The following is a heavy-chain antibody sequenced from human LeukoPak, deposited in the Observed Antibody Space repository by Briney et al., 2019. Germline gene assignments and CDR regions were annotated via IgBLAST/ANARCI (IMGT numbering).Heavy chain of an antibody. CDR2: IYYSGST. J-gene: IGHJ4*02. D-gene: IGHD4-17*01. CDR1: GGSISSYY. V-gene: IGHV4-59*01. Sequence: PSETLSLTCTVSGGSISSYYWSWIRQPPGKGLEWIGYIYYSGSTNYNPSLKSRVTISVDTSRNQFSLKLSSVTAADTAVYYCARDSLFQYGDTVEYYFDYWGQGNLVTVSS. CDR3: ARDSLFQYGDTVEYYFDY.